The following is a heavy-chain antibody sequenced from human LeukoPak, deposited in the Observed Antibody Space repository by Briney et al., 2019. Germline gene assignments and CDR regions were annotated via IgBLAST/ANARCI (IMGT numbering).Heavy chain of an antibody. D-gene: IGHD1-26*01. V-gene: IGHV4-59*01. CDR1: GDSISGYY. CDR2: IYHSGST. Sequence: SETLSLTCTVSGDSISGYYWSWIRQPLGKGLEWIGNIYHSGSTNYSPSLKSRVTISVDTSKNQFSLKLSSVTAADTAVYYCARSYSGIPYYFDYWGQGTLVTVSS. J-gene: IGHJ4*02. CDR3: ARSYSGIPYYFDY.